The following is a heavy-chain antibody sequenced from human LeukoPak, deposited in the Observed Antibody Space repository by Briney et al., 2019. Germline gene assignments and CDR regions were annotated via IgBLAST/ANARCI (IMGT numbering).Heavy chain of an antibody. CDR1: GGSISSSSYY. J-gene: IGHJ4*02. CDR2: IYYSGST. Sequence: PSETLSLTCTVSGGSISSSSYYWGWMRQPPGKGLEWIGSIYYSGSTYYNPSLKSRVTISVDTSKNRFPLKLSSVTAADTAVYYCARRHSGSYFIDYWGQGTLVTVSS. D-gene: IGHD1-26*01. V-gene: IGHV4-39*01. CDR3: ARRHSGSYFIDY.